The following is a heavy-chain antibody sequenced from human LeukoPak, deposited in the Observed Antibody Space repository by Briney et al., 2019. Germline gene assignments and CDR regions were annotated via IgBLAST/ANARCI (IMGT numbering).Heavy chain of an antibody. Sequence: SETLSLTCTVSGYSISSGYYCGCIRQPPGKGLEWFGSIYHSGSTYYNPSLKSRVTISADTSKNQFSLKLSSVTAADTAVYYCASLTLGSHGYYFDYWGQGTLVTVSS. CDR2: IYHSGST. CDR1: GYSISSGYY. V-gene: IGHV4-38-2*02. J-gene: IGHJ4*02. D-gene: IGHD1-26*01. CDR3: ASLTLGSHGYYFDY.